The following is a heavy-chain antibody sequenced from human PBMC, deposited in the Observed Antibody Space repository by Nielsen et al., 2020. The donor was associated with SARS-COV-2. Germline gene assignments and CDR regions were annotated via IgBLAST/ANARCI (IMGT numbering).Heavy chain of an antibody. J-gene: IGHJ5*02. CDR3: ASQYCSSTSCYLRGGFDP. V-gene: IGHV1-18*01. D-gene: IGHD2-2*01. CDR2: ISAYNGNT. Sequence: WVRQAPGQGLEWMGWISAYNGNTNYAQKLQGRVTMTTDTSASTAYMELSSLRSEDTAVYYCASQYCSSTSCYLRGGFDPWGQGTLVTVSS.